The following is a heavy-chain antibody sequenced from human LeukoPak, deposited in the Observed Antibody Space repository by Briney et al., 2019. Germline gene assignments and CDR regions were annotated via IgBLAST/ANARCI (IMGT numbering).Heavy chain of an antibody. J-gene: IGHJ5*02. CDR1: GYTFSSYD. V-gene: IGHV1-8*01. Sequence: ASVKVSCKASGYTFSSYDINWVRQGTGQGLEWMGWMNPNSGKTDFAQKLQGRVTMTRDTSISTAYMDLSSLRSEDTAVYYCARGPPFRGSQGWFDPWGQGTLVIVSS. CDR3: ARGPPFRGSQGWFDP. CDR2: MNPNSGKT. D-gene: IGHD1-26*01.